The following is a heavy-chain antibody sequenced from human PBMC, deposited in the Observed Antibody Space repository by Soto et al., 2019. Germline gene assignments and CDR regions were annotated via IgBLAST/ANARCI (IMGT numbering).Heavy chain of an antibody. V-gene: IGHV5-10-1*01. CDR1: GYSFTSYW. Sequence: SLKISCKGSGYSFTSYWISWVRQMPGEGLEWMGRIDPSDSYTNYSPSFQGHVTISADKSISTAYLQWSSLKASDTAMYYCARLGIAARQYYYYGMDVWGQGTTVTVS. D-gene: IGHD6-6*01. J-gene: IGHJ6*02. CDR3: ARLGIAARQYYYYGMDV. CDR2: IDPSDSYT.